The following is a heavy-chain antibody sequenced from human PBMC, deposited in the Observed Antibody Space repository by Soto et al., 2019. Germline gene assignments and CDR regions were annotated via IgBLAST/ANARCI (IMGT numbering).Heavy chain of an antibody. CDR2: ISTYNGDT. V-gene: IGHV1-18*01. D-gene: IGHD2-15*01. J-gene: IGHJ6*02. CDR3: ARAGAAPYYYYGMDV. CDR1: GYTFTSSG. Sequence: QVQLVQSGAEVRKPGASVKVSCKASGYTFTSSGISWLRQAPGQGLEWMGWISTYNGDTNDAPKFQDRVTMTIDRSTSTAYMELRSLRSDDAAVYYCARAGAAPYYYYGMDVWCQGTRVTVSS.